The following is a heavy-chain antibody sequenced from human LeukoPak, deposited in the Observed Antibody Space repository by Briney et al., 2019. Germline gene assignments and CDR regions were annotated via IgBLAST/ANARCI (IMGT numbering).Heavy chain of an antibody. J-gene: IGHJ4*02. CDR1: GFTFSDYY. V-gene: IGHV3-11*04. Sequence: GGSLRLSCAASGFTFSDYYMSWIRQAPGKGLEWVSYISSSGSTIYYADSVKGRFTISRDNAQNSLYLQMNSLGAEDTAVYYCARAHLYSSGVDYWGEGTLVSVSS. CDR3: ARAHLYSSGVDY. CDR2: ISSSGSTI. D-gene: IGHD6-19*01.